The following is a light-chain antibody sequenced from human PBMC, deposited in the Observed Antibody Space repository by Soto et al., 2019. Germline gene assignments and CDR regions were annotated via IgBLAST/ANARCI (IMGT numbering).Light chain of an antibody. Sequence: DIQMTQSPSTLSASVGDRVPITCRASQNINNWVAGSQQKPGKAPKVLIYGATTLASGVPSSFSGSGSGTEFTLPINGLQPEDFATYYCQQLGDYPLSFGPGTKVDV. CDR1: QNINNW. V-gene: IGKV1-5*03. J-gene: IGKJ3*01. CDR2: GAT. CDR3: QQLGDYPLS.